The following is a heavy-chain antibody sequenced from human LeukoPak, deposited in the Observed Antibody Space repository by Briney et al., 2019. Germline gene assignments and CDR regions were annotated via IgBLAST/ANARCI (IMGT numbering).Heavy chain of an antibody. Sequence: PGGSLRLSCAASGFTFSSYAMHWVRQAPGKGLEWVALISYDGSNKYYADSVKGRFTISRDNSKNTLYLQMNSLRAEDTTMYYRAREQRLGYYDYWGQGTLVTVSS. V-gene: IGHV3-30-3*01. J-gene: IGHJ4*02. CDR2: ISYDGSNK. CDR3: AREQRLGYYDY. CDR1: GFTFSSYA. D-gene: IGHD6-25*01.